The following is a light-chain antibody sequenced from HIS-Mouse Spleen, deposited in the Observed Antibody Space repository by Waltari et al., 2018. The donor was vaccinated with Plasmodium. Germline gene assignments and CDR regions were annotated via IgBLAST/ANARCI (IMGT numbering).Light chain of an antibody. Sequence: AIRMTQSPSSLSASTGDRVSITSRASQGISSYLAWYQQKPGKAPKLLIYAASTMQSGGPSRVSGSGYGTDDTRTISCLQSEDFATYYCQQYYSYPLTFGGGTKVESK. CDR2: AAS. V-gene: IGKV1-8*01. CDR3: QQYYSYPLT. CDR1: QGISSY. J-gene: IGKJ4*01.